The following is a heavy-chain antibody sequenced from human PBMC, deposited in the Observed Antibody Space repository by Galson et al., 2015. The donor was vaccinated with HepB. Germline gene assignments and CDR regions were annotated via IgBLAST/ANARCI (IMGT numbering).Heavy chain of an antibody. CDR2: MNPNSGNT. J-gene: IGHJ5*02. V-gene: IGHV1-8*01. Sequence: SVKVSCKASGYTFTSYDINWVRQATGQGLEWMGWMNPNSGNTGYAQKFQGRVTMTRNTSISTAYMELSSLRSDDTAVYYCARDWDYYDSSGYYAWFDPWGQGTLVTVSS. CDR1: GYTFTSYD. D-gene: IGHD3-22*01. CDR3: ARDWDYYDSSGYYAWFDP.